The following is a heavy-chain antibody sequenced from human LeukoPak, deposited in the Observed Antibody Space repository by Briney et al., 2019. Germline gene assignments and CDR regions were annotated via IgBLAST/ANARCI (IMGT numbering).Heavy chain of an antibody. CDR3: VRSSRSGNWYFDL. J-gene: IGHJ2*01. CDR2: ISSSSSYI. CDR1: GFTFSSYS. Sequence: GGSLRLSCAASGFTFSSYSMNWVRQAPGKGLEWVSSISSSSSYIYYADSVKGRFTISRDNAKNSLYLQMNSLRAEDMAVYYCVRSSRSGNWYFDLWGRGTLVTVSS. D-gene: IGHD3-10*01. V-gene: IGHV3-21*01.